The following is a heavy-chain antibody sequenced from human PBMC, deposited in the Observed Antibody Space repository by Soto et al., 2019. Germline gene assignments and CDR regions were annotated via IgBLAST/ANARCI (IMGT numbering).Heavy chain of an antibody. V-gene: IGHV4-4*02. J-gene: IGHJ4*02. CDR2: IYHSGMA. D-gene: IGHD2-21*01. CDR1: GTSISSTFW. Sequence: VQLRQSGSGLVKPSGTLSLTCFVSGTSISSTFWWTWVRQAPGKGLEWIGEIYHSGMAKYNPSLKSRVTISVDTSSNQFSLTLTSVTAADTAMYYCATLPPRIVVVMSPFPSWGQGTPVTVSS. CDR3: ATLPPRIVVVMSPFPS.